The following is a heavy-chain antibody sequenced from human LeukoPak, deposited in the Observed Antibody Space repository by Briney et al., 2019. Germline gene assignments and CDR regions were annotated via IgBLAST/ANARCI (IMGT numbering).Heavy chain of an antibody. Sequence: PGGSLRLSCAASGFTFSVAAMTWVRQAPGKGLEWVSLIGASGGSTYYADSVKGRFTISRDNSKNTLYLQMNSLRVEDTAMYFCAKDIQLSTWGLGTMVSVSS. J-gene: IGHJ3*01. D-gene: IGHD5-24*01. CDR1: GFTFSVAA. CDR2: IGASGGST. CDR3: AKDIQLST. V-gene: IGHV3-23*01.